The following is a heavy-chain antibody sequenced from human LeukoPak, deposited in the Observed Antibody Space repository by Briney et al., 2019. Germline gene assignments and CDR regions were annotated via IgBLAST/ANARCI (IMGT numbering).Heavy chain of an antibody. V-gene: IGHV1-69*04. Sequence: SVKVSCKASGGPFSSYAISWVRQAPGQGLEWMGRIIPILGIANYAQKFQGRVTITADKSTSTAYMELSSLTSEDTAVYYCARGVLNAYSYGYQLPPAYWGQGTLVTVSS. J-gene: IGHJ4*02. D-gene: IGHD5-18*01. CDR2: IIPILGIA. CDR1: GGPFSSYA. CDR3: ARGVLNAYSYGYQLPPAY.